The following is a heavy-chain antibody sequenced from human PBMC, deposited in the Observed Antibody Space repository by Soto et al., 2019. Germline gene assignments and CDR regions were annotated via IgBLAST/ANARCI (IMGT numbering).Heavy chain of an antibody. CDR3: ARSEVTDYGDYFWFDP. V-gene: IGHV1-69*12. CDR2: IIPIFGTR. CDR1: GGTFRRYA. Sequence: QVQLVQSGAEVKMPGSSMKVSCRASGGTFRRYAITWVRQAPGQGLEWMGGIIPIFGTRNYAQKLQGRVTITADESTSTAYMELSSLRSEDTAMYFCARSEVTDYGDYFWFDPWGQGTLVTGSS. D-gene: IGHD4-17*01. J-gene: IGHJ5*02.